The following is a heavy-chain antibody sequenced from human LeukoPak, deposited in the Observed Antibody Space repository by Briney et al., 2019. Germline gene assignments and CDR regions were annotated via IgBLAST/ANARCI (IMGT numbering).Heavy chain of an antibody. V-gene: IGHV4-39*07. CDR2: IYYTGST. CDR1: SGSISSSTYY. Sequence: SETLSLTCTVSSGSISSSTYYWGWIRQPPGQGLEWIGTIYYTGSTYYNPSLKSRVTISVDTSKNQFSLKLSSVTAADTAVYFCARGPYSYDSSGAFDIWGQGTMVTVSS. CDR3: ARGPYSYDSSGAFDI. D-gene: IGHD3-22*01. J-gene: IGHJ3*02.